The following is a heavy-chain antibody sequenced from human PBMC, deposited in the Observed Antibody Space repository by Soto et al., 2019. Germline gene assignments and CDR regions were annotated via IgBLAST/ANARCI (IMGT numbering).Heavy chain of an antibody. J-gene: IGHJ5*02. V-gene: IGHV1-2*04. CDR2: INPNSGGT. Sequence: ASVKVSCKASGYTFTGYYMHWVRQAPGQGLEWMGWINPNSGGTNYAQKFQGWVTMTRDTSISTAYMELSRLRSDDTAVYYCARGLTYQPLLTWFDPWGQGTLVTVSS. CDR3: ARGLTYQPLLTWFDP. D-gene: IGHD2-2*01. CDR1: GYTFTGYY.